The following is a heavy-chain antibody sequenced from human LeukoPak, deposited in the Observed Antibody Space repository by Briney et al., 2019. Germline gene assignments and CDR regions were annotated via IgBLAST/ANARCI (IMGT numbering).Heavy chain of an antibody. Sequence: PGGSLRLSCAASGFTFSSYAMSWVRQAPGKGLEWVSYISSSSSTIYYADSVKGRFTISRDNAKNSLYLQMNSLRAEHTAVYYFSQFLLPRDYWGQGTLVTVSS. CDR1: GFTFSSYA. V-gene: IGHV3-48*01. J-gene: IGHJ4*02. D-gene: IGHD2-15*01. CDR3: SQFLLPRDY. CDR2: ISSSSSTI.